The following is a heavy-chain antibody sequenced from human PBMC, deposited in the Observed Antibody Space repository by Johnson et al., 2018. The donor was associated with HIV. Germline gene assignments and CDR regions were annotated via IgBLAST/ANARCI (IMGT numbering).Heavy chain of an antibody. Sequence: EQLVESGGGLVKPGGSLRLSCAASGFTFSNAWMSWVRQAPGKGLEWVGRIESKADGGAADYAAPLEGRFTISRDDSKSTLYLQMNSLKTEDTAVYYCTTAIFGVIVHAFDIWGQGTMVTVSS. D-gene: IGHD3-3*01. CDR2: IESKADGGAA. J-gene: IGHJ3*02. CDR1: GFTFSNAW. CDR3: TTAIFGVIVHAFDI. V-gene: IGHV3-15*04.